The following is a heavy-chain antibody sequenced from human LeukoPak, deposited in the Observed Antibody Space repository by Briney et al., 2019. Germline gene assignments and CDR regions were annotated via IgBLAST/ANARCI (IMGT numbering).Heavy chain of an antibody. CDR1: GYIFISYY. V-gene: IGHV1-46*01. CDR2: ISPNDGTT. J-gene: IGHJ4*02. D-gene: IGHD1-26*01. CDR3: ARAGGSIVGATKIDY. Sequence: ASVKVSCKASGYIFISYYMHWVRQAPGQGLEWMGIISPNDGTTSYAQKFQGRVTMTRDKSTSTVFMELRSLRSDDTAVYYCARAGGSIVGATKIDYWGQGTLVTASS.